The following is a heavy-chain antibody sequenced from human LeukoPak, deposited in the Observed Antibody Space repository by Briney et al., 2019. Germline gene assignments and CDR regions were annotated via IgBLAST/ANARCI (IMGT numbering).Heavy chain of an antibody. J-gene: IGHJ4*02. Sequence: PSETLSLTCTVSGGSISSSSYYWGWIRQPPGKGLEWIGSIYYSGSTYYNPSLKSRVTISVDTSKNQFSLKLSSVTAADTAVYYCARHEWSYHYSPDYWGQGTLVTVSS. CDR3: ARHEWSYHYSPDY. CDR1: GGSISSSSYY. D-gene: IGHD3-16*02. V-gene: IGHV4-39*01. CDR2: IYYSGST.